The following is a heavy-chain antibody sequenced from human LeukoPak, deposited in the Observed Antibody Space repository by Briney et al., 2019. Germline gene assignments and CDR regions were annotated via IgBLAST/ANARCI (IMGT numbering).Heavy chain of an antibody. CDR1: GFIFTDYW. D-gene: IGHD1-26*01. CDR2: IRGDGRAT. J-gene: IGHJ2*01. V-gene: IGHV3-74*01. Sequence: GGSLRLSCAASGFIFTDYWMHWVRQAPGKELVWVARIRGDGRATTYADSVKGRFTISRDNAMSTVFLQMKSLRAEDTAVYYCARSVGNFDLWGRGTLVTVSS. CDR3: ARSVGNFDL.